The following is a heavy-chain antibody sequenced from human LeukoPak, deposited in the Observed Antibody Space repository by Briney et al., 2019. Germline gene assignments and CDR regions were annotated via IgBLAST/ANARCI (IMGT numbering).Heavy chain of an antibody. CDR1: GFSFTTYF. V-gene: IGHV5-51*01. CDR3: ARRRYTSGPDY. CDR2: IYPGDSDT. D-gene: IGHD6-19*01. J-gene: IGHJ4*02. Sequence: PGEALKIFCNSSGFSFTTYFIVWVRQMPGKGLEWMGIIYPGDSDTRYSPSFQGQVTISADKSISTAYLQWSSLKASDTAMYYCARRRYTSGPDYWGQGTLVTVSS.